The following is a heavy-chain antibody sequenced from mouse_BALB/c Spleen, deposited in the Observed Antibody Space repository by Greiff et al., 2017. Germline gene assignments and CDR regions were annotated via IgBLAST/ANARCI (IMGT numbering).Heavy chain of an antibody. V-gene: IGHV14-3*02. Sequence: VQLKASGAELVKPGASVKLSCTASGFNIKDTYMHWVKQRPEQGLEWIGRIDPANGNTKYDPKFQGKATITADTSSNTAYLQLSSLTSEDTAVYYWASDYDDDAMDYWGQGTSVTVAS. CDR2: IDPANGNT. D-gene: IGHD2-4*01. CDR3: ASDYDDDAMDY. J-gene: IGHJ4*01. CDR1: GFNIKDTY.